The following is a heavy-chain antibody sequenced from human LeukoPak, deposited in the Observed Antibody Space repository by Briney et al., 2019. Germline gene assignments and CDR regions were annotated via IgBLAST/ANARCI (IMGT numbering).Heavy chain of an antibody. CDR1: GYTFTSYY. CDR3: ARDHSPGSGSYYIPQEFDY. V-gene: IGHV1-46*01. CDR2: INPSGGST. D-gene: IGHD3-10*01. J-gene: IGHJ4*02. Sequence: ASVKVSCKASGYTFTSYYMHWVRQAPGQGLEWMGIINPSGGSTSYAQKFQGRVTMTRDMSTSTVYMELSSLRSEDTAVYYCARDHSPGSGSYYIPQEFDYWGQGALVTVSS.